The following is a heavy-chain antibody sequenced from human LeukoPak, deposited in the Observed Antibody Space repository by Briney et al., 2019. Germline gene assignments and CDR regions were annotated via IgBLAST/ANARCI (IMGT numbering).Heavy chain of an antibody. CDR1: GFTFSSYA. J-gene: IGHJ4*02. CDR2: ISGSGGST. V-gene: IGHV3-23*01. D-gene: IGHD6-19*01. CDR3: AKAVGQWLVEFDY. Sequence: RGSLRLSCAASGFTFSSYAMSWVRQAPGKGLEWVSAISGSGGSTYYVDSVKGRFTIPRDNSKNTLYLQMNSLRAEDTAVYYCAKAVGQWLVEFDYWGQGTLVTVSS.